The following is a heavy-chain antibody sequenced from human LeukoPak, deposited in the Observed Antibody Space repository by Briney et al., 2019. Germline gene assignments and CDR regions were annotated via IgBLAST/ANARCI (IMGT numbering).Heavy chain of an antibody. Sequence: GGSLRLSCAASGFTFSSYGMHGVRQAPGKGLEWVAVIWYDGSNKYYADSVKGRFTISRDNSKNTLYLQMNSLRAEDTAVYYCAKDRGFSGSLDYWGQGTLVTVSS. V-gene: IGHV3-33*06. CDR2: IWYDGSNK. J-gene: IGHJ4*02. CDR3: AKDRGFSGSLDY. CDR1: GFTFSSYG. D-gene: IGHD1-26*01.